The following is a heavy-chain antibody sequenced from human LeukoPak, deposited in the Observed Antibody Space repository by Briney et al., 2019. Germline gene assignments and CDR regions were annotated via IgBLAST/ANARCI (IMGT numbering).Heavy chain of an antibody. Sequence: SETLSLTCTVSGGSISSGDYYWSWIRQTPGKGLEWIGDIYDSGSTYYNPSLKSRVTISVDTSKNHFSLKLSSVTAADTAVYYCARVYGDYVAAAFDIWGRGTMVTVSS. V-gene: IGHV4-30-4*01. J-gene: IGHJ3*02. CDR1: GGSISSGDYY. D-gene: IGHD4-17*01. CDR3: ARVYGDYVAAAFDI. CDR2: IYDSGST.